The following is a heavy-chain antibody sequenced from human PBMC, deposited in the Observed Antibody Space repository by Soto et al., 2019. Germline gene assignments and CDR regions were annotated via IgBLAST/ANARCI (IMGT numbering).Heavy chain of an antibody. J-gene: IGHJ5*02. CDR3: ARARVAATRPWFDP. D-gene: IGHD2-15*01. Sequence: ASVKVSCKASGYTFTGHYINWVRQAPGQGLEWMGWMNPNNGDAKYAPRFQGRVTMTRDTSTTTAYLELTRLRSDDTATFYCARARVAATRPWFDPWGQGTLVTVSS. CDR2: MNPNNGDA. CDR1: GYTFTGHY. V-gene: IGHV1-2*02.